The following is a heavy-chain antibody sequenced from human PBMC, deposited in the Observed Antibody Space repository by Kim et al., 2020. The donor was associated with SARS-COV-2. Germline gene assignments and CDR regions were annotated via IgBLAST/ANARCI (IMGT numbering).Heavy chain of an antibody. CDR3: ASRGVDCGGDCYSSYYYYGMDV. D-gene: IGHD2-21*02. CDR2: VSYDGSNQ. J-gene: IGHJ6*02. V-gene: IGHV3-33*05. CDR1: GFTFSSYG. Sequence: GGSLRLSCAASGFTFSSYGMHWVRQAPGKGLEWVAVVSYDGSNQYYADSVNGRFTISRDNSKNKLYLQMNSLRAEDTAVYYCASRGVDCGGDCYSSYYYYGMDVWCQGTTVTVSS.